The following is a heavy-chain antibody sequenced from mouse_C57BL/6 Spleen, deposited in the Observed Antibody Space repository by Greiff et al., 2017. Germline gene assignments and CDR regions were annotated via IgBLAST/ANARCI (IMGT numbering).Heavy chain of an antibody. D-gene: IGHD1-1*02. V-gene: IGHV1-39*01. CDR1: GYSFTDYN. CDR3: AGRGGEGWFDY. CDR2: INPNYGTT. Sequence: VHLQQSGPELLKLGASVKISCKASGYSFTDYNLNWVKQSNGKSLEWIGVINPNYGTTSYNQKFKGKASLTVDQSSSTTYMQLSSLASEDSAVYYYAGRGGEGWFDYWGQGTTLTVSS. J-gene: IGHJ2*01.